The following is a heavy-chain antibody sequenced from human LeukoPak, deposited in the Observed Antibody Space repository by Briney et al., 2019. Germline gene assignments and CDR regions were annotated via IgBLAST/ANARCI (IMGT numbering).Heavy chain of an antibody. CDR1: GFTFSSYS. J-gene: IGHJ4*02. Sequence: GGSLRLSCAASGFTFSSYSMNWVRQAPGKGLEWISSISSSSSYIYHADSVKGRFTISRDNAKNSLYLQMNSLRAEDTAVYYCARDLDLGVTRWLEPEFDYWGQGTLVTVSS. V-gene: IGHV3-21*01. CDR3: ARDLDLGVTRWLEPEFDY. CDR2: ISSSSSYI. D-gene: IGHD5-24*01.